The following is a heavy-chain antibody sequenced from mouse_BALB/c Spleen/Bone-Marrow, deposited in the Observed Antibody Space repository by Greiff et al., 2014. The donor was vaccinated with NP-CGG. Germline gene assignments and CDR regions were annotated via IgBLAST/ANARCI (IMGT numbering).Heavy chain of an antibody. Sequence: EVMLVESGGGLVKPGGSLKLPCAASGFTFSGYAMSWVRQTPEKRLEWVATISSGGSYTYYPDSVKGRFTISRDNAKNTLYLQMSSLRSEDTAMYYCASLTGRDYWGQGTTLTVSA. J-gene: IGHJ2*01. CDR3: ASLTGRDY. D-gene: IGHD4-1*01. CDR1: GFTFSGYA. V-gene: IGHV5-9-1*01. CDR2: ISSGGSYT.